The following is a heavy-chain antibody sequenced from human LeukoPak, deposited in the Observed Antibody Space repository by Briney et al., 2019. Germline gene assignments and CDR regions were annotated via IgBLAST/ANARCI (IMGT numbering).Heavy chain of an antibody. CDR2: ISSSSSYI. V-gene: IGHV3-21*01. Sequence: KTGGSLRLSCAASGFTFSTYSMNWVRQAPGKGLEWVSSISSSSSYIYYADSVKGRFTISRDNAKNSLYLQMNSLRAEDTAVYYCARSSDNYGYVVAYWGQGTLVTVSS. J-gene: IGHJ4*02. D-gene: IGHD5-18*01. CDR1: GFTFSTYS. CDR3: ARSSDNYGYVVAY.